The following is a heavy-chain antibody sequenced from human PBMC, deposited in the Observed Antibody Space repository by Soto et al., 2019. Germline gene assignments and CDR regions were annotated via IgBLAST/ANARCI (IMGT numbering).Heavy chain of an antibody. CDR2: INPSGGST. Sequence: ASVKVSWKASGYTFSSYYMHWVRQAPGQGLEWMGIINPSGGSTSYAQKFQGRVTMTRDTSTSTVHMELSSLRSEDTAVYYCARGLRRIAPFDYWGQGTLLTVSS. D-gene: IGHD6-13*01. CDR1: GYTFSSYY. V-gene: IGHV1-46*03. CDR3: ARGLRRIAPFDY. J-gene: IGHJ4*02.